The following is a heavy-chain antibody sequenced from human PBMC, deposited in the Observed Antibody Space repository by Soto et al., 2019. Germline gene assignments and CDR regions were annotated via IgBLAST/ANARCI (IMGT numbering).Heavy chain of an antibody. J-gene: IGHJ6*02. CDR3: AKDYYDFWSGYPYYYYGMDV. Sequence: PGGSLSLSCAASGFTFSSYGMHWVRQAPGKGLEWVAVISYDGSNKYYADSVKGRFTISRDNSKNTLYLQMNSLRAEDTAVYYCAKDYYDFWSGYPYYYYGMDVWGQGTTVTAP. CDR1: GFTFSSYG. D-gene: IGHD3-3*01. V-gene: IGHV3-30*18. CDR2: ISYDGSNK.